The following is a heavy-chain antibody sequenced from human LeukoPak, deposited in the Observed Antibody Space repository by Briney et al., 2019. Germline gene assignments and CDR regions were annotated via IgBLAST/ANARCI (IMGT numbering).Heavy chain of an antibody. Sequence: GGSLRLSCAASGFTFSSYAMHWVRQAPGKGLEWVAVISYDGSNKYYADSVKGRFTISRDNSKNTLYLQMNSLRAEDTAVYYCAKEWEAYCGGDCYSAFDYWGQGTLVTVSS. CDR3: AKEWEAYCGGDCYSAFDY. J-gene: IGHJ4*02. CDR1: GFTFSSYA. D-gene: IGHD2-21*01. V-gene: IGHV3-30*04. CDR2: ISYDGSNK.